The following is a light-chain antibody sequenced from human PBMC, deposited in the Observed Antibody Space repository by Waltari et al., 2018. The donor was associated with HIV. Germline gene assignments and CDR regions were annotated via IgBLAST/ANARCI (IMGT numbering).Light chain of an antibody. CDR2: DVT. V-gene: IGLV2-11*01. Sequence: QSALTQPRSMSGSPGESVTISCTGTSSDVGGYNYVSWYQQHPGKAPKLMIYDVTKRPPGLPDRFSGSKSGNTASLTISGLQAEDEADYYCSSYAGTYTLFGTGTKVTVL. CDR3: SSYAGTYTL. J-gene: IGLJ1*01. CDR1: SSDVGGYNY.